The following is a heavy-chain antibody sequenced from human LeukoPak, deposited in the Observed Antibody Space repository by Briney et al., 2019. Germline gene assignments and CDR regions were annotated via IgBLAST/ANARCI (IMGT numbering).Heavy chain of an antibody. J-gene: IGHJ4*02. CDR2: IKSKTDGGTT. CDR1: GFTFSNAW. Sequence: PGGSLRLSCAASGFTFSNAWMSWVRQAPGKGLEWGGRIKSKTDGGTTDYAAPVKGRFTISRDDSKNTLYLKMNSLKTEDTAVYYCTTDGYYYDSSGYYQFDYWGQGTLVTVSS. V-gene: IGHV3-15*01. D-gene: IGHD3-22*01. CDR3: TTDGYYYDSSGYYQFDY.